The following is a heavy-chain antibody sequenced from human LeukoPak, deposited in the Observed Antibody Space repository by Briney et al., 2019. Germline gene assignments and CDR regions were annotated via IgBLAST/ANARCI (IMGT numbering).Heavy chain of an antibody. CDR1: GFTFSSYA. CDR3: AKDGSITMIVVVIGAFDI. D-gene: IGHD3-22*01. CDR2: ISGSGGST. J-gene: IGHJ3*02. Sequence: PGGSLRLSCAASGFTFSSYAMSWVRQAPGKGLEWVSAISGSGGSTYYADSVKGRFTISRDNSKNTLYPQMNSLRAEDTAVCYCAKDGSITMIVVVIGAFDIWGQGTMVTVSS. V-gene: IGHV3-23*01.